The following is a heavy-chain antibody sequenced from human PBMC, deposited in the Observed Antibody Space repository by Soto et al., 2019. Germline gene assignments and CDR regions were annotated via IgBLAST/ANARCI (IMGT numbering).Heavy chain of an antibody. CDR3: ARQATQFYYYYYYMDV. V-gene: IGHV3-7*01. CDR1: GFTFSSYW. D-gene: IGHD2-15*01. Sequence: PGGSLRLSCAASGFTFSSYWMSWVRQAPGKGLEWVANIKQDGSEKYYVDSVKGRFTISRDNAKNSLYLQMNSLRAEDTAVYYCARQATQFYYYYYYMDVWGKGTTVTVSS. J-gene: IGHJ6*03. CDR2: IKQDGSEK.